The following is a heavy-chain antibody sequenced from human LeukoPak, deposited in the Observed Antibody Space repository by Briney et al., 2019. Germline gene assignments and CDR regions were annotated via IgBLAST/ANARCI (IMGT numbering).Heavy chain of an antibody. J-gene: IGHJ5*02. V-gene: IGHV3-23*01. CDR3: AKDFGGSGSMVRGVINWFDP. CDR1: GFTFSSYA. Sequence: GGSLRLSCAASGFTFSSYAMSWVRQAPGKGLEWVSAISGSGGSTYYADSVKGRFTISRGNSKNTLYLQMNSLRAEDTAVYYCAKDFGGSGSMVRGVINWFDPWGQGTLVTVSS. CDR2: ISGSGGST. D-gene: IGHD3-10*01.